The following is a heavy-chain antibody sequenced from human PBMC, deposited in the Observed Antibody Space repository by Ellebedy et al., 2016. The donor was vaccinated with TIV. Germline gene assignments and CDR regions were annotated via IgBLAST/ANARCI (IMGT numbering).Heavy chain of an antibody. V-gene: IGHV3-7*01. CDR1: GFSFRSYW. Sequence: GESLKISYAASGFSFRSYWMSWVRQAPGKGLEWVANIYQDGSFRYYVDSVKGRFTISRDNANNALFLQMNSLRAEDTALYYCARRGSYGDYAVQVNSWLDRWGRGTLVTVSS. D-gene: IGHD3-16*01. CDR3: ARRGSYGDYAVQVNSWLDR. CDR2: IYQDGSFR. J-gene: IGHJ5*02.